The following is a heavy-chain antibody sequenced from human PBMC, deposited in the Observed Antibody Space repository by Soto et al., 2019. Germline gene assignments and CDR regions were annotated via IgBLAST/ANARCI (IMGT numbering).Heavy chain of an antibody. CDR3: ASPPDTNRWSTIGS. D-gene: IGHD2-8*01. CDR2: ISYDGSNK. Sequence: QVQLVESGGGVVQPGRSLRLSCAASGFTFANFAMHWFRQAPGTGLEWVAFISYDGSNKYYADSVKGRITVSVDNSKSSLYLQLNTMRPEHTAIYYSASPPDTNRWSTIGSWGQGNLVTVSS. V-gene: IGHV3-30-3*01. J-gene: IGHJ5*02. CDR1: GFTFANFA.